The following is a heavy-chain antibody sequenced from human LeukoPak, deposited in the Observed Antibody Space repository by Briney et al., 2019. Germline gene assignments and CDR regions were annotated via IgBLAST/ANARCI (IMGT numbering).Heavy chain of an antibody. CDR2: ISRSGITI. CDR3: AELGITMIGGV. V-gene: IGHV3-11*04. CDR1: GFSFSDYY. J-gene: IGHJ6*04. D-gene: IGHD3-10*02. Sequence: GSLRLSCAASGFSFSDYYMTWIRQAPGMGLEWISYISRSGITIKYADSVKGRFTISRDNAKNSLYLQMNSLRAEDTAVYYCAELGITMIGGVWGKGTTVTISS.